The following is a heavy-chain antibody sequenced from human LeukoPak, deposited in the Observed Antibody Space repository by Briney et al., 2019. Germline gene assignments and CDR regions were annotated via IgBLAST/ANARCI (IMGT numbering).Heavy chain of an antibody. CDR1: GFTFSDYA. V-gene: IGHV3-23*01. CDR2: ISGSGVMT. J-gene: IGHJ3*02. D-gene: IGHD1-26*01. Sequence: GGSLRLSCAASGFTFSDYAMTWVRQAPGKGLEWVATISGSGVMTYYADSVKGRFTVSGDNSKNTLYLQMSSLTAADTAVYYCARGGHMLELHGAFDIWGQGTMVTVSS. CDR3: ARGGHMLELHGAFDI.